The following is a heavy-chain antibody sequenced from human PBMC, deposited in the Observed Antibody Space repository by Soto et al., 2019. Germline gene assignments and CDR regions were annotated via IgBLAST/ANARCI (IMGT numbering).Heavy chain of an antibody. Sequence: PSETLSLTCTVSGGSISSGGYYWSWIRQHPGKGLEWIGYIYYSGSTYYNPSLKSRVTISVDTSKNQFSLKLSSVTAADTAVYYCARGVRGYSGYAASLDYWGQGTLVTVSS. CDR1: GGSISSGGYY. CDR2: IYYSGST. D-gene: IGHD5-12*01. J-gene: IGHJ4*02. CDR3: ARGVRGYSGYAASLDY. V-gene: IGHV4-61*08.